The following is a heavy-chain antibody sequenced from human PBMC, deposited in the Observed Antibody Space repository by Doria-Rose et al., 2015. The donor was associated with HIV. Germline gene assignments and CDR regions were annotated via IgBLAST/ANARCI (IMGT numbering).Heavy chain of an antibody. J-gene: IGHJ4*02. Sequence: QVTLKESGPVLVKPTETLTLTCTVSGVSLSSPGMGVSWIRQPPGKALEWLGNNYLDDVRSFKTSLKSRLTISRGTSKSQVVLTMTDMDPVDTATYYCARIKSSRWYHKYYFDFWGQGTLVIVSA. CDR1: GVSLSSPGMG. V-gene: IGHV2-26*01. CDR3: ARIKSSRWYHKYYFDF. D-gene: IGHD6-13*01. CDR2: NYLDDVR.